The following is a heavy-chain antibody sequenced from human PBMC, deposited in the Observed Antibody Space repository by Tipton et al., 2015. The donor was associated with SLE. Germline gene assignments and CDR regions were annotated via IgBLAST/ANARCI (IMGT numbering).Heavy chain of an antibody. CDR1: GFTFSSYE. CDR2: ISSSSSTI. V-gene: IGHV3-48*03. CDR3: ARVGRARGAFDI. J-gene: IGHJ3*02. D-gene: IGHD3-10*01. Sequence: GSLRLSCAASGFTFSSYEMNWVRQAPGKGLEWVSYISSSSSTIYYADSVKGRFTISRDNAKNSLYLLMNSLRAEDTAVYYCARVGRARGAFDIWGQGTMVTVSS.